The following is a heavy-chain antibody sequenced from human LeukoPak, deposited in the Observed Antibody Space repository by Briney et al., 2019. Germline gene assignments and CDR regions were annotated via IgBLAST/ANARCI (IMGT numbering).Heavy chain of an antibody. CDR3: ARDPLTTVVTPGAFDI. J-gene: IGHJ3*02. CDR1: GFTFTNFA. Sequence: GGSLRLSCAASGFTFTNFAMHWVRQAPGKGLEWVAFIRYDGSNKYYADSVKGRFTISRDNSKNTLYLQMNSLRAEDTAVYYCARDPLTTVVTPGAFDIWGQGTMVTVSS. D-gene: IGHD4-23*01. CDR2: IRYDGSNK. V-gene: IGHV3-30*02.